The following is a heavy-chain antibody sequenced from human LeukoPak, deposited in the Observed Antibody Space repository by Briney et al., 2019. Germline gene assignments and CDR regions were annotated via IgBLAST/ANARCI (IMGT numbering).Heavy chain of an antibody. V-gene: IGHV1-18*01. CDR3: TRSTKVVSRTFDY. D-gene: IGHD4-23*01. CDR1: GYTFTTYG. Sequence: ASVKVSCKASGYTFTTYGISWVRQAPGQGLEWMGWISVYNHNTNYAQKLQGRVTMTTDTSTSTAYMELSSLTSEDTAVYYCTRSTKVVSRTFDYWGQGTLVTVSS. CDR2: ISVYNHNT. J-gene: IGHJ4*02.